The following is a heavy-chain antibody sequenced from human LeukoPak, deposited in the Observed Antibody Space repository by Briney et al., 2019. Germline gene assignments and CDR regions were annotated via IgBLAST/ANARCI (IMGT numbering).Heavy chain of an antibody. J-gene: IGHJ4*02. CDR1: GGSFSGYY. D-gene: IGHD5-12*01. Sequence: SETLSLTCAVYGGSFSGYYWSWIRQPPGKGLEWIGEINHSGSTNYNPSLKSRVTISVDTSKNQFSLKLSSVTVADTAVYYCAREQRGYSGYDFNYWGQGTLVTVSS. CDR2: INHSGST. CDR3: AREQRGYSGYDFNY. V-gene: IGHV4-34*01.